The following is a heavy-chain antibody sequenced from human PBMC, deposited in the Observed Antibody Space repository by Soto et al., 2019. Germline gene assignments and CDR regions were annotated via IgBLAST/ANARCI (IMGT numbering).Heavy chain of an antibody. Sequence: EVQLVESGGGLVQPGRSLGLSCAASGFTFDDYAMHWVRQAPGKGLEWVSGISWNSGSIGYADSVKGRFTISRDNAKNSLYLQMNSLRAEDTALYYCAKGLDDFWSGYDYWGQGTLVTVSS. D-gene: IGHD3-3*01. J-gene: IGHJ4*02. V-gene: IGHV3-9*01. CDR2: ISWNSGSI. CDR3: AKGLDDFWSGYDY. CDR1: GFTFDDYA.